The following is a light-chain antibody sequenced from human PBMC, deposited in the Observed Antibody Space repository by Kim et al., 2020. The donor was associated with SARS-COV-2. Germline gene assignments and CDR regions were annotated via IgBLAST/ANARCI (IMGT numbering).Light chain of an antibody. V-gene: IGLV4-60*03. J-gene: IGLJ3*02. Sequence: QPVLTQSSSASASLGSSVKLTCTLSSGHSSYIIAWHQQQPGKAPRYLMKLEGSGSYNKGSGVPDRFSGSSSGADRYLTISNLPSEDEADYYCETWDSNTHWVFGGGTQLTVL. CDR2: LEGSGSY. CDR1: SGHSSYI. CDR3: ETWDSNTHWV.